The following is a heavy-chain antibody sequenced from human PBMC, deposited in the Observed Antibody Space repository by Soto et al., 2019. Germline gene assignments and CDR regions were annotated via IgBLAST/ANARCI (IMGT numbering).Heavy chain of an antibody. V-gene: IGHV2-70*01. CDR3: ARTARGDYLRGMDV. Sequence: SVPTLVNPTQTLTLTCTFSGFSLNSGGVCVRWIRQPPGKALEWLALINWLDGKYYSTSLKTRLTITKDTSKNQVVLTMTNIAAAGTGTYYRARTARGDYLRGMDVWGPGTTVTVSS. D-gene: IGHD4-17*01. J-gene: IGHJ6*02. CDR1: GFSLNSGGVC. CDR2: INWLDGK.